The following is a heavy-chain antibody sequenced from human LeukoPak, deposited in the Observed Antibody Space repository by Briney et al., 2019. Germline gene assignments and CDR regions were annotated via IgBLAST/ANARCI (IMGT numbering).Heavy chain of an antibody. D-gene: IGHD6-19*01. J-gene: IGHJ4*02. V-gene: IGHV4-59*11. CDR3: ARRDAGWNYCDH. CDR2: ISDKWTT. CDR1: GVSINSHH. Sequence: SETLSLTCAVSGVSINSHHWIWIRQSPGRGLEWIGHISDKWTTKYNPSLKSRVIISADTSKIHLSLNLTSVLAADTAIYYCARRDAGWNYCDHWGQGILVTVSP.